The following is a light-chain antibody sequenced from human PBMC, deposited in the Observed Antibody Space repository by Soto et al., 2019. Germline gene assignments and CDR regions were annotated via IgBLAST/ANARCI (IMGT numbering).Light chain of an antibody. V-gene: IGKV4-1*01. CDR2: WAS. J-gene: IGKJ1*01. CDR3: QQYYSTLAWT. CDR1: QSVLYSSNNKHY. Sequence: DIVMTQSPDSLAVSLGERATINCKSSQSVLYSSNNKHYLAWYQQKPGQPPKLLIYWASTRESGVPDRFSGRGSGTDFTLTISSLQAEDVAVYYCQQYYSTLAWTFGQGTKVEIK.